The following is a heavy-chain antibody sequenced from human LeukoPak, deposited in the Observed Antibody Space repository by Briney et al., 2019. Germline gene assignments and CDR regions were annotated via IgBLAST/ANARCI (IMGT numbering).Heavy chain of an antibody. J-gene: IGHJ4*02. CDR2: IYYSGTT. CDR3: ARRWYADY. D-gene: IGHD6-13*01. CDR1: GGSISSSPYY. Sequence: SETLSLTCTVSGGSISSSPYYWGWIRQPPGKGLEWIGSIYYSGTTHYNPSLKSRVTISVDTSKNQFSLKLSSVTAADTAVYYCARRWYADYWGQGTLVTVSS. V-gene: IGHV4-39*07.